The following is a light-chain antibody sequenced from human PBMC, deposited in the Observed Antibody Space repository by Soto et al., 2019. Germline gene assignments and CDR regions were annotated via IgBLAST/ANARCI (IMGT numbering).Light chain of an antibody. Sequence: EIVLTQSPGTLSLSPGERATLSCGASESVSGGSLAWYQQRPGQAPRLLIYASSSRATGIPDRFSGSGSGTDFTLTITRLEPEDFALYYCQQYGISPRTFGQGTKVEIK. CDR3: QQYGISPRT. CDR1: ESVSGGS. J-gene: IGKJ1*01. V-gene: IGKV3-20*01. CDR2: ASS.